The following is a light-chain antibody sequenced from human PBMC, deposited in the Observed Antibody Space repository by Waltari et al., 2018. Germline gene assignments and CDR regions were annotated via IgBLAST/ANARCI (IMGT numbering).Light chain of an antibody. CDR2: AAS. CDR1: QGISTY. J-gene: IGKJ1*01. Sequence: DIQMTQSPSSLSASAGDTVTITCRASQGISTYLNWYQQKPGKAPKRLIYAASSLESGVPSRFSGSGSGTDFTLIISSLQPEDFATYYCLQYNSHPWTFGQGTKVEIK. CDR3: LQYNSHPWT. V-gene: IGKV1-17*01.